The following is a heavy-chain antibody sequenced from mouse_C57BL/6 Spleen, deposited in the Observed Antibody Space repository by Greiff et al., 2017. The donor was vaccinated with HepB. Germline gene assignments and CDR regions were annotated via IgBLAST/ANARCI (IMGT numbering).Heavy chain of an antibody. D-gene: IGHD1-1*01. Sequence: VQLQQSGAELVRPGASVKLSCTASGFNIKDDYMHWVKQRPEQGLEWIGWIDPENGDTEYASKFQGKATITADTSSNTAYLQLSSLTSEDTAVYYCTTWGVVARDYWGQGTSVTVSS. CDR3: TTWGVVARDY. CDR1: GFNIKDDY. V-gene: IGHV14-4*01. J-gene: IGHJ4*01. CDR2: IDPENGDT.